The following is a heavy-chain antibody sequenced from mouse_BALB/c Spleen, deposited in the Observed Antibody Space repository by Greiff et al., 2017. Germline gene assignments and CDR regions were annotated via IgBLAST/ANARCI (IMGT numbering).Heavy chain of an antibody. CDR2: IWTGGGT. CDR1: GFSLTSYD. CDR3: VRDRYYAMDY. Sequence: VQRVESGPGLVAPSQSLSITCTVSGFSLTSYDISWIRQPPGKGLEWLGVIWTGGGTSYNSAFMSRLSISKDNSKSQVFLKMNSLQTDDTAIYYCVRDRYYAMDYWGQGTSVTVSS. V-gene: IGHV2-9-2*01. J-gene: IGHJ4*01.